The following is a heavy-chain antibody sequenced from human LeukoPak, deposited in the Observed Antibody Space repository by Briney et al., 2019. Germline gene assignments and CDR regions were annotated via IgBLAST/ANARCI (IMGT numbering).Heavy chain of an antibody. V-gene: IGHV4-30-4*08. D-gene: IGHD2-15*01. CDR1: GDSISNYY. Sequence: SETLSLTCTVSGDSISNYYWSWIRQPPGKGLEWIGYIYYSGSTYYNPSLKSRVTISVDTSKNQFSLKLSSVTAADTAVYYCARVVGYRQQGTYYYYMDVWGKGTTVTVSS. CDR2: IYYSGST. CDR3: ARVVGYRQQGTYYYYMDV. J-gene: IGHJ6*03.